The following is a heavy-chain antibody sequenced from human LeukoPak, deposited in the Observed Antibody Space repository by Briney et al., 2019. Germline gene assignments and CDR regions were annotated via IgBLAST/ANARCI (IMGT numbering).Heavy chain of an antibody. Sequence: TGGSLRLSCAASGFTFSSYAMHWVRQAPGKGLEWVAVISYDGSNKYYADSVKGRFTISRDNSKNTLYLQMNSLRAEDTAVYYCAKDPPWDPLGTRVWFDPWGQGTLVTVSS. J-gene: IGHJ5*02. CDR2: ISYDGSNK. CDR1: GFTFSSYA. D-gene: IGHD7-27*01. CDR3: AKDPPWDPLGTRVWFDP. V-gene: IGHV3-30*04.